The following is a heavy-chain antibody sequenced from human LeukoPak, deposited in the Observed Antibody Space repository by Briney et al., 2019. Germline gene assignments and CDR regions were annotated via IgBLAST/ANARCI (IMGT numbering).Heavy chain of an antibody. CDR1: GGSISSSSYY. CDR2: IYYSGST. Sequence: PSETLSLTCTVSGGSISSSSYYWGWIRQPPGKGLEWVGRIYYSGSTYYNPSLKSRVTISVDTSKNQFSLKLSSVTAADTAVYYCARPTPRYYYDSSGYSHDAFDIWGQGTMVTVSS. D-gene: IGHD3-22*01. V-gene: IGHV4-39*01. J-gene: IGHJ3*02. CDR3: ARPTPRYYYDSSGYSHDAFDI.